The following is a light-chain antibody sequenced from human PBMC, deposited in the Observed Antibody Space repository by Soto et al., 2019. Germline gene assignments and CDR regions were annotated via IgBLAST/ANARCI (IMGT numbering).Light chain of an antibody. CDR1: SSNIGSNT. Sequence: QSVLTQPPSASGTPGQRVTISCSGSSSNIGSNTVNWYQQLPGAAPKLLIYSNNQRTSGVPDRFSCAKAGTSASLASSGLQSEDGADYYCAAWDDRLNAYVFGTGTTLTVL. J-gene: IGLJ1*01. V-gene: IGLV1-44*01. CDR3: AAWDDRLNAYV. CDR2: SNN.